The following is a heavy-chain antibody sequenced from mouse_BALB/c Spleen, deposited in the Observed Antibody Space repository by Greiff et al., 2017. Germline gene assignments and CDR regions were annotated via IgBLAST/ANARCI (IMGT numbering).Heavy chain of an antibody. D-gene: IGHD1-1*01. CDR2: IDPENGNT. Sequence: VQLKESGAELVRPGALVKLSCKASGFNIKDYYMHWVKQRPEQGLEWIGWIDPENGNTIYDPKFQGKASITADTSSNTAYLQLSSLTSEDTAVYYCASLTTGYWGQGTTLTVSS. CDR3: ASLTTGY. CDR1: GFNIKDYY. V-gene: IGHV14-1*02. J-gene: IGHJ2*01.